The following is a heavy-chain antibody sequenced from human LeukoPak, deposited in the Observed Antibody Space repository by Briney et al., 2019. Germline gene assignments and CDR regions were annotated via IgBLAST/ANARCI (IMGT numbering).Heavy chain of an antibody. CDR2: ISGSGGST. J-gene: IGHJ4*02. D-gene: IGHD6-19*01. CDR1: GFTFSSYA. V-gene: IGHV3-23*01. Sequence: PGGSLRLSCAASGFTFSSYAMSWVRQAPGKGLEWVSAISGSGGSTYYADSVKGRFTISRDNSKNTLYLQMNSLRAEDTAIYYCAKSYGGWYSNYFDYWGQGTLVTVSS. CDR3: AKSYGGWYSNYFDY.